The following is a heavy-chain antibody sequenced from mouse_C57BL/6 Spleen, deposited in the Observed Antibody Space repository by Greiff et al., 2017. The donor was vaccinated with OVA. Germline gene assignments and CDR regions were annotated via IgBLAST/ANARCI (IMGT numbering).Heavy chain of an antibody. V-gene: IGHV14-2*01. CDR3: ATVVAPDWYFDV. D-gene: IGHD1-3*01. Sequence: EVQRVESGAELVKPGASVKLSCTASGFNIKDYYMHWVKQRTEQGLEWIGRIDPEDGETKYAPKFQGKATITADTSSNTAYLQLSSLTSEDTAVYYCATVVAPDWYFDVWGTGTTVTVSS. CDR2: IDPEDGET. J-gene: IGHJ1*03. CDR1: GFNIKDYY.